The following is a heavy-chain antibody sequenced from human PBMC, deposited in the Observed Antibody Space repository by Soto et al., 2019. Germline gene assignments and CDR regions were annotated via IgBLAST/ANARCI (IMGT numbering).Heavy chain of an antibody. V-gene: IGHV4-31*03. CDR2: FYSSGSI. CDR1: CYSITAGGYY. J-gene: IGHJ5*02. Sequence: SETLSLTCFVSCYSITAGGYYWSWIRHHPGKGLEWIGSFYSSGSIIYNPSLRSRVSISGDTSSNQFSMSLTSVTAADTARYYCARMYSSGSGWFHPWGQGTLVTVSS. D-gene: IGHD6-19*01. CDR3: ARMYSSGSGWFHP.